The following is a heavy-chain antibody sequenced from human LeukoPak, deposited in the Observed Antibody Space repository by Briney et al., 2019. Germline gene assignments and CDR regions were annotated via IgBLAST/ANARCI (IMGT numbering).Heavy chain of an antibody. Sequence: SETLSLTCAVSGGSISSSNWWSWVRQPPGKGLEWIGEIYHSGSTNYNPSLKSRVTISVDKSKNQFSLKLSSVTAADTAVYYCARDETEYYYGSGSYYPHYFDYWGQGTLVTVSS. CDR1: GGSISSSNW. CDR3: ARDETEYYYGSGSYYPHYFDY. J-gene: IGHJ4*02. D-gene: IGHD3-10*01. V-gene: IGHV4-4*02. CDR2: IYHSGST.